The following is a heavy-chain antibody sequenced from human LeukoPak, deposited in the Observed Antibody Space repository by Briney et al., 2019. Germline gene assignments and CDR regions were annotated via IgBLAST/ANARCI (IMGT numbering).Heavy chain of an antibody. CDR2: IYYSGST. D-gene: IGHD4-17*01. V-gene: IGHV4-39*01. Sequence: SETLSLTCTVSGGSISSSSYYWGWIRQPPGTGLEWIGSIYYSGSTCYNPSLKSRVTISVDTSKNQFSLKLSSVTAADTAVYYCARPDYGDYEGAFDIWGQGTMVTVSS. CDR3: ARPDYGDYEGAFDI. CDR1: GGSISSSSYY. J-gene: IGHJ3*02.